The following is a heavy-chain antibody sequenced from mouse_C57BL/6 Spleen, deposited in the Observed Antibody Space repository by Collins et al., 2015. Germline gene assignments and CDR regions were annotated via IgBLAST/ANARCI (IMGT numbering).Heavy chain of an antibody. J-gene: IGHJ2*01. CDR1: GYAFSSSW. CDR3: ARSRWGYPLFDY. D-gene: IGHD2-2*01. Sequence: QVQLQQSGPELVKPGASVKISCKASGYAFSSSWMNWVKQRPGQGLEWIGRIYPGDGDTSYNGKFKGKATLTADKSSSTAYMQLSSLTSVDSAVYFCARSRWGYPLFDYWGQGTTLTVSS. CDR2: IYPGDGDT. V-gene: IGHV1-82*01.